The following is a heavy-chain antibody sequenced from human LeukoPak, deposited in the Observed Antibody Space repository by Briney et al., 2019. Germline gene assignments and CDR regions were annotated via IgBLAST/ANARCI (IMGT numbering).Heavy chain of an antibody. CDR3: ARAKQLDY. CDR2: ITSSGNTT. V-gene: IGHV3-23*01. Sequence: PGGSLRLSCAASGFTFSIYAMSWVRQAPGKGLEWVAGITSSGNTTYYADPVKGRFTISRDNSKNTLYLQMNSLRAEDTAVYYCARAKQLDYWGQGTLVTVSS. J-gene: IGHJ4*02. CDR1: GFTFSIYA. D-gene: IGHD1/OR15-1a*01.